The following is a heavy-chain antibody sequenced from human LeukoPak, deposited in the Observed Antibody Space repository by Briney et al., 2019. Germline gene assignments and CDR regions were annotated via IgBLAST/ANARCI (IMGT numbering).Heavy chain of an antibody. Sequence: GGSLRLSCGGSGFALKSYSLTWVRQAPGKGLEWVSSISNTSAYIHYADSVKGRFTISRDNAKNSLYLQINSLRAEDTAVYYCARVRGDYYLDYWGQGTLVTVSS. CDR3: ARVRGDYYLDY. V-gene: IGHV3-21*01. J-gene: IGHJ4*02. CDR2: ISNTSAYI. CDR1: GFALKSYS. D-gene: IGHD3-16*01.